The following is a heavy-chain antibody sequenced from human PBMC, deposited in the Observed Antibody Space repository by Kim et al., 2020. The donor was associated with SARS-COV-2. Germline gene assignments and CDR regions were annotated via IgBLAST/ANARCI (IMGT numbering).Heavy chain of an antibody. CDR1: GFTVSSNY. Sequence: GGCLRLSCAASGFTVSSNYMSWVRQAPGKGLEWVSVIYSGGSTYYADSVKGRFTISRDNSKNTLYLQMNSLRAEDTAVYYCAREGIWFGELLSYWGQGTLVTVSS. D-gene: IGHD3-10*01. V-gene: IGHV3-53*01. CDR3: AREGIWFGELLSY. CDR2: IYSGGST. J-gene: IGHJ4*02.